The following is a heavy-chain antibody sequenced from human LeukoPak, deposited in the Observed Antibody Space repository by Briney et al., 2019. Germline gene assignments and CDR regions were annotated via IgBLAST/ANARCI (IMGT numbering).Heavy chain of an antibody. Sequence: PSETLSLTCTVSGVSISSSSYYWGWIRQPPGKGLEWIGSIYYSGSTYYNPSLKSRVTISVDTSKNQFSLKLSSVTAADTAVYYCARQLGYCSSTSCYADKVDYWGQGTLVTVSS. CDR2: IYYSGST. CDR3: ARQLGYCSSTSCYADKVDY. D-gene: IGHD2-2*01. J-gene: IGHJ4*02. CDR1: GVSISSSSYY. V-gene: IGHV4-39*01.